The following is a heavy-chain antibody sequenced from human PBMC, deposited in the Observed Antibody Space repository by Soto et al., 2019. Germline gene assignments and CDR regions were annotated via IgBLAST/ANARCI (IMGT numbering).Heavy chain of an antibody. D-gene: IGHD1-26*01. Sequence: SETLSLTCTVSGGSISSGGYYWSWIRQHQGTGLVWIGYIYYSGSTYYNPSLKSRVTISVDTSKNQFSLKLSSVTAADTAVYYCAGSDRIVGATGERDYYYYGMDVWGQGTTVTVSS. J-gene: IGHJ6*02. CDR3: AGSDRIVGATGERDYYYYGMDV. CDR1: GGSISSGGYY. V-gene: IGHV4-31*03. CDR2: IYYSGST.